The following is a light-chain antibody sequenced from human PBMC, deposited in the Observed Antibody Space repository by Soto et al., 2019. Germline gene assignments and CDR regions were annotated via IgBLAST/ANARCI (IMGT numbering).Light chain of an antibody. V-gene: IGLV2-14*03. CDR1: SSDVGGYNY. J-gene: IGLJ2*01. CDR2: DVS. CDR3: NSYTSSSTLV. Sequence: QSALTQPASVSGSPGQSITISCTGTSSDVGGYNYVSWYQQHPGKAPKLIIYDVSNRPSGVSNRFSGSKSGNTASLTISGLQDEDEADYYCNSYTSSSTLVFGGGTKLTVL.